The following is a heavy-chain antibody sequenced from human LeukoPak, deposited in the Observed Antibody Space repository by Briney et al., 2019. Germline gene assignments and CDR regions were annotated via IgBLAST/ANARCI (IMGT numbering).Heavy chain of an antibody. CDR2: INHSGST. Sequence: PSETLSLTCAVYGGSFSGYYWSWIRQPPGKGLEWIGEINHSGSTNYSPSLKSRVTISVDTSKNQFSLKLSSVTAADTAVYYCARAPLADYYYYYGMDVWGQGTTVTVSS. CDR1: GGSFSGYY. J-gene: IGHJ6*02. D-gene: IGHD6-13*01. CDR3: ARAPLADYYYYYGMDV. V-gene: IGHV4-34*01.